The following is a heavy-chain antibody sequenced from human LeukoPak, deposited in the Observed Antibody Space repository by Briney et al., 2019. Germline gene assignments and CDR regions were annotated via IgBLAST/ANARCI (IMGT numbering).Heavy chain of an antibody. Sequence: SETLSLTCAVSGGSISSGGYSWSWIRQPPGKGLGWIGYIYHSGSTYHNPSLKSRVTISVDRSKNQFSLKLSSVTAADTAVYYCARVVGRNFDYWGQGTLVTVSS. V-gene: IGHV4-30-2*01. CDR3: ARVVGRNFDY. CDR1: GGSISSGGYS. CDR2: IYHSGST. J-gene: IGHJ4*02.